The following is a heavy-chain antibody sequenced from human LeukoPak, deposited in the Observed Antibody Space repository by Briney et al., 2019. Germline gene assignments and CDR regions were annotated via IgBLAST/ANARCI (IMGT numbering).Heavy chain of an antibody. J-gene: IGHJ4*02. D-gene: IGHD6-13*01. Sequence: SETLSLTCAVYGGSFSGYYWSWIRQPPGKGLEWIGEINHSGSTNYNPSFKSRVTISVDTSKNQFSLKLSSVTAADTAVYYCARVGAAGAGNWGQGTPVTVSS. CDR2: INHSGST. CDR3: ARVGAAGAGN. V-gene: IGHV4-34*01. CDR1: GGSFSGYY.